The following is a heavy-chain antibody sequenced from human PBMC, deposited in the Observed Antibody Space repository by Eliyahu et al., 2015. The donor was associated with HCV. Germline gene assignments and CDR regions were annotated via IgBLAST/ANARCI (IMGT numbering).Heavy chain of an antibody. J-gene: IGHJ4*02. D-gene: IGHD3-10*01. CDR3: ASMVTYYYGSGSDSPFDY. V-gene: IGHV1-2*02. CDR1: GYTFTGYY. CDR2: INPNSGGT. Sequence: QVQLVQSGAEVKKPGASVKVSCKASGYTFTGYYMHWVRPAPGQGLEWMGWINPNSGGTNYAQKFQGRVTMTRDTSISTAYMELSRLRSDDTAVYYCASMVTYYYGSGSDSPFDYWGQGTLVTVSS.